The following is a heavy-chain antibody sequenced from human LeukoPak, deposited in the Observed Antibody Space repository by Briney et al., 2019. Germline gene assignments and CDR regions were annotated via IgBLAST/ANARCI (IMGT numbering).Heavy chain of an antibody. CDR3: ATGGDYGDY. J-gene: IGHJ4*02. Sequence: GGSLRLSCSASGFTLSSYAMSWVRQAPGKGLEWVSAISGRGGSTYYADSVKGRFTISRDNSKNTLYLQMSSARAEDAAVYYCATGGDYGDYWGQGTLVTLSS. V-gene: IGHV3-23*01. CDR2: ISGRGGST. CDR1: GFTLSSYA.